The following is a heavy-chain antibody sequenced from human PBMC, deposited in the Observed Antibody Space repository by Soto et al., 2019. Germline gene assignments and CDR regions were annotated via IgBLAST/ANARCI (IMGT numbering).Heavy chain of an antibody. CDR1: GYRFTNYG. Sequence: ASVKVSCKTSGYRFTNYGMHWVRQAPGQGLEWMGWINAGTGHTAFSQKLQGRVTINRDTSASTAYMELNNLKYEDTAVYYCARDAKVFGVITNPYAFWG. D-gene: IGHD3-3*01. CDR2: INAGTGHT. V-gene: IGHV1-3*01. J-gene: IGHJ2*01. CDR3: ARDAKVFGVITNPYAF.